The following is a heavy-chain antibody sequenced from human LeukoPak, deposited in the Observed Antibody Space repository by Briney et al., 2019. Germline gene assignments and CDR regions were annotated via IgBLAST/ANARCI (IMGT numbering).Heavy chain of an antibody. CDR2: IYSAGTT. D-gene: IGHD6-13*01. J-gene: IGHJ4*02. V-gene: IGHV3-66*01. CDR1: GFAVNSNY. Sequence: GGSLRLSCAASGFAVNSNYMSWVRQAPGKGLEWVSVIYSAGTTFYADSVKGRLSIARDNSKSKLYLHMDSLRVEDTAVYYCAGGVLPYYFDYWGQGTLVTVSA. CDR3: AGGVLPYYFDY.